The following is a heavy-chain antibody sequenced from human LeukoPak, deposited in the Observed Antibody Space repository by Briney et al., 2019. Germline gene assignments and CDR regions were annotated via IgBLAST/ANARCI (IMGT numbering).Heavy chain of an antibody. CDR2: ISGSGITT. V-gene: IGHV3-23*01. Sequence: QPGGSLRLSCAASGFTFSSYVMNWVRQPPGKGLEWVSSISGSGITTHYADFVKGRFTFSRDNAKNMLFLQMNSLRAEDTAVYYCARDPHCTSSICYTGSWFDPWGQGTQVTVSS. CDR3: ARDPHCTSSICYTGSWFDP. D-gene: IGHD2-2*02. J-gene: IGHJ5*02. CDR1: GFTFSSYV.